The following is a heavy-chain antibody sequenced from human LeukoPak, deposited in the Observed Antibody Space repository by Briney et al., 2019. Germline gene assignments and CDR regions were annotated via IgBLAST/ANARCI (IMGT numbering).Heavy chain of an antibody. CDR2: INPNSGGT. D-gene: IGHD3-3*01. CDR1: GYTFTGYY. CDR3: ARVLTIFGVVIHDY. V-gene: IGHV1-2*02. Sequence: GASVKVSCKASGYTFTGYYMHWVRQAPGQGLEWMGWINPNSGGTNYAQKFQGRVTMTRDTSISTAYMELSRLRSDDTAVYYCARVLTIFGVVIHDYWGQGTLATVSS. J-gene: IGHJ4*02.